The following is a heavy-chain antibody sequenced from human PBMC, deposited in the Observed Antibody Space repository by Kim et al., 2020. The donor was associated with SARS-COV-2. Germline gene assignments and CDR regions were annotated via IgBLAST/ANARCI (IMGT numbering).Heavy chain of an antibody. CDR3: ARDYEFYDPTGFYFANYFDF. V-gene: IGHV3-21*06. J-gene: IGHJ4*02. CDR1: GFSFGRYT. D-gene: IGHD3-3*01. Sequence: GGSLRLSCAASGFSFGRYTMNWVRQAPGKGLEWVAAISTRGDFIYYADEVKDRFIISRDNAKSSAFLQMNSLRVEDTAVYYCARDYEFYDPTGFYFANYFDFWGPGRLLT. CDR2: ISTRGDFI.